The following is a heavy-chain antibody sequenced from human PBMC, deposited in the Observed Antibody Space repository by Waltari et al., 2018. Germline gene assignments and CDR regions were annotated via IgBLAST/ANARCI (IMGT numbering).Heavy chain of an antibody. CDR1: GFTFSKYS. V-gene: IGHV3-48*04. CDR2: IISSSSSK. CDR3: TRGAFDS. J-gene: IGHJ4*02. Sequence: EVQLVEAGGGLVQPGGSLSLPCVASGFTFSKYSMNWVRQAPGKGLEWVSNIISSSSSKEYADSVEGRFTVSRDNAKNTLYLQMNNLRAEDTAVYYCTRGAFDSWGQGTLVTVSS.